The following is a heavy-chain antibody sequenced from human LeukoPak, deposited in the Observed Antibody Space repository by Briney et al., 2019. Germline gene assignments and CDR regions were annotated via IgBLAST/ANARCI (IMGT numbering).Heavy chain of an antibody. J-gene: IGHJ3*02. CDR2: IYYSGST. V-gene: IGHV4-59*01. CDR3: ARATYYYDSSGYYSRGFLAFDI. Sequence: SETLSLTCTVSGGSISSYYWSWIRQPPGKGLEWIGYIYYSGSTNYNPSLKSRVTISVDTSKNQFSLKLSSVTAADTAVYYCARATYYYDSSGYYSRGFLAFDIWGQGTMVTASS. CDR1: GGSISSYY. D-gene: IGHD3-22*01.